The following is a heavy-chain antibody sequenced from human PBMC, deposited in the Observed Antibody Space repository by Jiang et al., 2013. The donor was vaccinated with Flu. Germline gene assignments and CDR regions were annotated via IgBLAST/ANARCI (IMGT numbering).Heavy chain of an antibody. Sequence: SLAEVKKPGESLKISCKGSGYSFTSYWIGWVRQMPGKGLEWMGIIYPGDSDTRYSPSFQGQVTISADKSISTAYLQWSSLKASDTAMYYCARLPHTPYYYGSGRLYWFDPWGQGTLVTVSS. CDR2: IYPGDSDT. CDR1: GYSFTSYW. D-gene: IGHD3-10*01. V-gene: IGHV5-51*03. CDR3: ARLPHTPYYYGSGRLYWFDP. J-gene: IGHJ5*02.